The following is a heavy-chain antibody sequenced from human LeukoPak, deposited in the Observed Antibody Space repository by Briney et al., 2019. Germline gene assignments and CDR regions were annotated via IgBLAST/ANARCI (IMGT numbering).Heavy chain of an antibody. CDR1: GGTFSSYA. Sequence: SVKVSCKASGGTFSSYAISWVRQAPGQGLEWMGRIIPIFGTANYAQKFQGRVTITTDESTSTAYMELSSLRPEDTAVYYCAREDYDFWSGYSVNWFDPWGQGTLVTVSS. CDR3: AREDYDFWSGYSVNWFDP. CDR2: IIPIFGTA. J-gene: IGHJ5*02. V-gene: IGHV1-69*05. D-gene: IGHD3-3*01.